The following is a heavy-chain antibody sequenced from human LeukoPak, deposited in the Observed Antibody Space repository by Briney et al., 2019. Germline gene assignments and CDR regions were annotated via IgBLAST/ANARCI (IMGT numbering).Heavy chain of an antibody. Sequence: GESLKISCAASGFTFSSYAMHWVRQAPGKGLEYVSGISSNGGSTYYASSLKARFTISRDNSKNTLFLQMGSLRAEDMAVYYCATNSTTGTSGAFDIWGQGTMVTVSS. CDR1: GFTFSSYA. V-gene: IGHV3-64*01. D-gene: IGHD1-1*01. CDR3: ATNSTTGTSGAFDI. CDR2: ISSNGGST. J-gene: IGHJ3*02.